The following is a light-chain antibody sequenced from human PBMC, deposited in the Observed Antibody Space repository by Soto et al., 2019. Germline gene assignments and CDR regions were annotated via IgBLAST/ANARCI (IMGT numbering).Light chain of an antibody. J-gene: IGLJ1*01. CDR3: QTWGTGIHV. CDR2: LNSDGSH. CDR1: RGHSSYA. V-gene: IGLV4-69*01. Sequence: QPVLTQSPSASASLGASVKLTCTLSRGHSSYAIAWHQQQPEKGPRYFMKLNSDGSHSKGDRIPDRFSGSSSGAERYLIISSLQSEDEADYYCQTWGTGIHVFGTGTKLTVL.